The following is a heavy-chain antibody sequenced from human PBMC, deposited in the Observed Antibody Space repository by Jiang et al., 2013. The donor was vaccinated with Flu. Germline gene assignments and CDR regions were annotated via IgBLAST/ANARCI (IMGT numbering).Heavy chain of an antibody. CDR2: ISGGNPDT. CDR1: NYW. V-gene: IGHV5-51*01. J-gene: IGHJ5*02. D-gene: IGHD7-27*01. Sequence: NYWIAWVRQMPGEGLEWMGIISGGNPDTRYSPSFQGQVTFSVDQSISTAYLQWSSLKASDTAMYYCARPHNRSHWGWFGPWGQGTLVTVSS. CDR3: ARPHNRSHWGWFGP.